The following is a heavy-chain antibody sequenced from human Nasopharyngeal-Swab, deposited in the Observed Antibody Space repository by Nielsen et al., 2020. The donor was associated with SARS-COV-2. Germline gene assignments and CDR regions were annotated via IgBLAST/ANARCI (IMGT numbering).Heavy chain of an antibody. V-gene: IGHV4-30-4*08. D-gene: IGHD3/OR15-3a*01. CDR3: ARFRTGFYGSDYYYGFDV. CDR2: IYYSGTH. CDR1: GDYY. J-gene: IGHJ6*02. Sequence: GDYYMAWIRQPPGKGLEWIGYIYYSGTHSYNPSLKSRLTISIDTSKNQFSLYLSSATAADTAVYYCARFRTGFYGSDYYYGFDVWGQGTTVTVSS.